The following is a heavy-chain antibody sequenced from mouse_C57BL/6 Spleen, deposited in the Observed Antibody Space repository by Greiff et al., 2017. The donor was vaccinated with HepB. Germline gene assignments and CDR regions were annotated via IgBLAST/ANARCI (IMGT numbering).Heavy chain of an antibody. J-gene: IGHJ4*01. CDR2: INPNNGGT. V-gene: IGHV1-22*01. Sequence: EVKLQQSGPELVKPGASVKMSCKASGYTFTDYNMHWVKQSHGKSLEWIGYINPNNGGTSYNQKFKGKATLTVNKSSSTAYMELRSLTSEDSAVYYCARGGWLPSYAMDYWGQGTSVTVSS. D-gene: IGHD2-3*01. CDR3: ARGGWLPSYAMDY. CDR1: GYTFTDYN.